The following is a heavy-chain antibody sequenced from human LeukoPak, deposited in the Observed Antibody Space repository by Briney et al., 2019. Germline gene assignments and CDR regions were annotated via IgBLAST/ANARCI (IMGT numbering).Heavy chain of an antibody. V-gene: IGHV4-4*02. CDR3: TREPRDSYGSANYGSDY. CDR1: GGSISSSNW. D-gene: IGHD3-10*01. Sequence: SETLSLTCAVSGGSISSSNWWSWVRPPPGKGLEWIGEIYHSGSTNYNPSLKSRVTISVDKSKNQFSLKLSSVTAADTAVYYCTREPRDSYGSANYGSDYWGQGTLVTVSS. CDR2: IYHSGST. J-gene: IGHJ4*02.